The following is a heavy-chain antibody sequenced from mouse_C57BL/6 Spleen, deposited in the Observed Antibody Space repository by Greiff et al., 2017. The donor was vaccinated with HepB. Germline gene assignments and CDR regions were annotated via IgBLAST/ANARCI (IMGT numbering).Heavy chain of an antibody. CDR1: GYTFTDYY. Sequence: EVQLQQSGPELVKPGASVKISCKASGYTFTDYYMNWVKQSHGKSLEWIGDINPNNGGTSYNQKFKGKATLTVDKSSSTAYMELRSLTSEDSAVYYCARGGWADLFDYWGQGTTLTVSS. CDR3: ARGGWADLFDY. J-gene: IGHJ2*01. CDR2: INPNNGGT. V-gene: IGHV1-26*01. D-gene: IGHD3-2*02.